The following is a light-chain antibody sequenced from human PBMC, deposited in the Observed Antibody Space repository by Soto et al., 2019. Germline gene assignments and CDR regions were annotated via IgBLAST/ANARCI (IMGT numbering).Light chain of an antibody. CDR1: QSVRNN. CDR2: AVS. Sequence: EIVLTQSPATLSVSPGEGATLFCRASQSVRNNLAWYQQKPGLAPRLLIYAVSTRATGVPARFSGNGSETELTLTLTGLQPEPYDFDYYQQHHRWPSRTFGQGTKVEIK. CDR3: QQHHRWPSRT. J-gene: IGKJ1*01. V-gene: IGKV3-15*01.